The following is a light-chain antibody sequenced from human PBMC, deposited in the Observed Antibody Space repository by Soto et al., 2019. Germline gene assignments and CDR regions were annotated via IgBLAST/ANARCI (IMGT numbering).Light chain of an antibody. CDR2: KAS. V-gene: IGKV1-5*03. CDR3: QQYEIYPIT. CDR1: QSINSW. Sequence: DIKMTQSPSTLSASVGDRVTITCRASQSINSWLAWYQQKPGKAPKLLIYKASSLESGVPSMFSGSGSGTEFTLTISSLQPDDFAAYYCQQYEIYPITFGQGTRLEIK. J-gene: IGKJ5*01.